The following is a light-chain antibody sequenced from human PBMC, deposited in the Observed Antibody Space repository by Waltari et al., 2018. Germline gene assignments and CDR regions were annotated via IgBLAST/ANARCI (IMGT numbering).Light chain of an antibody. V-gene: IGKV1-39*01. CDR3: QEIVTSPRT. Sequence: DIQITQSPSSLSASLGDRVTITCRAMQTGYMFLNWYQQRSGKAPNLLIYGASNLLSGVPSRFSGSGSGTDFTLTISSPQPEDVATYYCQEIVTSPRTVGPGTKVEI. CDR1: QTGYMF. CDR2: GAS. J-gene: IGKJ1*01.